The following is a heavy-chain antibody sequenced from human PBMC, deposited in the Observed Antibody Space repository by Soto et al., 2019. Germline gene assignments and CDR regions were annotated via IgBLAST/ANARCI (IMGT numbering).Heavy chain of an antibody. J-gene: IGHJ4*02. V-gene: IGHV1-2*04. CDR1: GYTFTGYY. Sequence: ASVKVSCKASGYTFTGYYMHWVRQAPGQGLEWMGWINPNSGGTNYAQKFQGWVTMTRDTSISTAYMELSRLRSDDTAVYYCARAFMGGSSWYSFDYWGQGTLVTVSS. CDR3: ARAFMGGSSWYSFDY. CDR2: INPNSGGT. D-gene: IGHD6-13*01.